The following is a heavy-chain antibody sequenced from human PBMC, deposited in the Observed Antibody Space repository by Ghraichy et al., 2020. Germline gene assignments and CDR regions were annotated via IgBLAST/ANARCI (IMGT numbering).Heavy chain of an antibody. CDR1: GFMFRNYD. CDR2: ISGSGGRT. V-gene: IGHV3-23*01. D-gene: IGHD3-10*01. CDR3: AKDRDQHGAGSRALDM. J-gene: IGHJ3*02. Sequence: GGSLRLSCAASGFMFRNYDITWVRQAPGTGLEWVSQISGSGGRTSYADSVKGRFTVSRDNSKNTLYFQMHSLRPDDTAVYFCAKDRDQHGAGSRALDMWGQGTMVTVSS.